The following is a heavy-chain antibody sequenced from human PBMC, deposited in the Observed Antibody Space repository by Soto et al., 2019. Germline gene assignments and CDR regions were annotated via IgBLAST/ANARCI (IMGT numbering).Heavy chain of an antibody. J-gene: IGHJ6*02. CDR3: ARGWYASNWDYYYGMDV. CDR2: IYYSGST. CDR1: GASMSTYF. D-gene: IGHD6-13*01. V-gene: IGHV4-59*01. Sequence: SETLSLTCTVSGASMSTYFYSWIRQPPGKGLEWIGNIYYSGSTNYNPSLKSRVTISVDMSKNQFSLKLSSVTAADTAVYYCARGWYASNWDYYYGMDVWGQGTTVTVSS.